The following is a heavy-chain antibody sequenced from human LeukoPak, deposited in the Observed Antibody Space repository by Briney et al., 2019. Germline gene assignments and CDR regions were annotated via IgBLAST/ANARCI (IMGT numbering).Heavy chain of an antibody. CDR3: ARLSAIRNWGSKWYFDL. D-gene: IGHD7-27*01. V-gene: IGHV4-39*01. CDR1: GGSISSSSYY. CDR2: IYYSGST. J-gene: IGHJ2*01. Sequence: PSETLSLTCTVSGGSISSSSYYWGWIRQPPGKGLEWIGSIYYSGSTYYNPSLKSRVTISVDTSKNQFSLKLRSVTAADTAVYYCARLSAIRNWGSKWYFDLWGRGTLVTVSS.